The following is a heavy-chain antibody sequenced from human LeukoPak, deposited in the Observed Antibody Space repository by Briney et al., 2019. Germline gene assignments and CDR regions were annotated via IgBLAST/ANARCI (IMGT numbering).Heavy chain of an antibody. Sequence: ASVKVSCKASGYTFTSYGISWVRQAPGQGLEWMGWISAYNGNTNYAQKLQGRVTMTTDTSTSTAYMELRSLRSDDTAVYYCARHGSSSWKSYYYGMDVWGQGTTVTVSS. J-gene: IGHJ6*02. D-gene: IGHD6-13*01. V-gene: IGHV1-18*01. CDR2: ISAYNGNT. CDR1: GYTFTSYG. CDR3: ARHGSSSWKSYYYGMDV.